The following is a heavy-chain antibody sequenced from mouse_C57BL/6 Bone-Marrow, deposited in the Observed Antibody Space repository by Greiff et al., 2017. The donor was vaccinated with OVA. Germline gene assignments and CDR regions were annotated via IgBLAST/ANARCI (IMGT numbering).Heavy chain of an antibody. D-gene: IGHD2-2*01. V-gene: IGHV3-6*01. CDR1: GYSITSGYY. Sequence: EVQLQESGPGLVKPSQSLSLTCSVTGYSITSGYYWNWIRQFPGNKLEWMGYISYDGSNNYNPSLKNRISITRDTSKNQFFLKLNSVTTEDTATYYCARLGGYDPYYAMDYWGQGTSVTVSS. CDR3: ARLGGYDPYYAMDY. CDR2: ISYDGSN. J-gene: IGHJ4*01.